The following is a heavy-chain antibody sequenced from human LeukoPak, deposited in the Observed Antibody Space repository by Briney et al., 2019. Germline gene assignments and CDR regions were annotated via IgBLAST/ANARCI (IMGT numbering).Heavy chain of an antibody. J-gene: IGHJ3*02. Sequence: ASVKVSCKASGYTFTSYDINWVRQATGQGLEWMGWMNPNSGNTGFAQKFQGRVTMTKDTSTSTAYMELRSLRSDDTAVYYCARGGRWELPRPYAFDIWGQGTMVTVSS. CDR3: ARGGRWELPRPYAFDI. CDR2: MNPNSGNT. V-gene: IGHV1-8*01. D-gene: IGHD1-26*01. CDR1: GYTFTSYD.